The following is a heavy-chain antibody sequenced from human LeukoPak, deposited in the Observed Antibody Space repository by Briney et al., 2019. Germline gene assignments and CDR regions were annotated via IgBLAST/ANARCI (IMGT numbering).Heavy chain of an antibody. J-gene: IGHJ4*02. V-gene: IGHV4-59*01. CDR1: GGSISSYY. CDR3: ARASYSYDINGWVPFDY. Sequence: SETLSLTCTVSGGSISSYYWSWIRQPPGKGLEWIGYIYYSGSTNYNPSLKSRVTISVDTSRNQFSLKLSSVTAADTAVYYCARASYSYDINGWVPFDYWGQGTLVTVSS. CDR2: IYYSGST. D-gene: IGHD3-22*01.